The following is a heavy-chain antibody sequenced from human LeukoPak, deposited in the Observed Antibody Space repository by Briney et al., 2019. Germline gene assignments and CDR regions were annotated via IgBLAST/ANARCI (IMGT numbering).Heavy chain of an antibody. CDR3: ARDWGIYDILTGYYPNGWFDP. V-gene: IGHV3-33*01. CDR1: GFTFSSCG. J-gene: IGHJ5*02. D-gene: IGHD3-9*01. Sequence: GGSLRLSCAASGFTFSSCGMHWVRKAPGKGLEWVSVIWYDGSNKYSADSVKGRFTISRDNSKNTLYLQMNSLRAEDTAVYYCARDWGIYDILTGYYPNGWFDPWGQGTLVTVSS. CDR2: IWYDGSNK.